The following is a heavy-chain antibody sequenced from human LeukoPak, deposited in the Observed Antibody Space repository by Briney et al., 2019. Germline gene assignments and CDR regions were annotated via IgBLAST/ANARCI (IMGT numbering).Heavy chain of an antibody. CDR1: GGSIRSYY. CDR3: ARDQGKGGYSGYDPYFDY. V-gene: IGHV4-4*07. Sequence: SETLSLTCTVSGGSIRSYYWSWIRQPAGKGLEWIGRIYTSGSTNYNPSLKSRVTMSVDTSKNQFSLKLSSVTAADTAVYYCARDQGKGGYSGYDPYFDYWGQGTLVTVSS. J-gene: IGHJ4*02. CDR2: IYTSGST. D-gene: IGHD5-12*01.